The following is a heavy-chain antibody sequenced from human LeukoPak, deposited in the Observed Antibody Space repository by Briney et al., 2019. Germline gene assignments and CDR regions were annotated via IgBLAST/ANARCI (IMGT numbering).Heavy chain of an antibody. CDR1: GFTFRDYW. D-gene: IGHD1-20*01. Sequence: PGGSLRLSSAASGFTFRDYWMNWVRQAPGKGLEWVANIKDDGSDKYYVDSVKGRSFISKDNAKNSLYLQMNSLRVEDTAVYYCVPLNWNPPGDFDRWGQGTLVTVSS. J-gene: IGHJ4*02. V-gene: IGHV3-7*01. CDR2: IKDDGSDK. CDR3: VPLNWNPPGDFDR.